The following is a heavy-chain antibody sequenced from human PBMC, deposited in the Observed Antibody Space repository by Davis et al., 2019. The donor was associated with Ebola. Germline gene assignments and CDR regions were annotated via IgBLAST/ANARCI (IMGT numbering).Heavy chain of an antibody. CDR3: ARPRDSSGYYAYDAFDI. D-gene: IGHD3-22*01. V-gene: IGHV1-3*04. J-gene: IGHJ3*02. CDR2: INTGNGNT. CDR1: GYTFTNYA. Sequence: ASVKVSCKASGYTFTNYAMHWVRQAPGQRLEWLGWINTGNGNTKYSQKFQGRVTITRDTSASTVYMEVIRLTSEDTAVYYCARPRDSSGYYAYDAFDIWGQGTMVTVSS.